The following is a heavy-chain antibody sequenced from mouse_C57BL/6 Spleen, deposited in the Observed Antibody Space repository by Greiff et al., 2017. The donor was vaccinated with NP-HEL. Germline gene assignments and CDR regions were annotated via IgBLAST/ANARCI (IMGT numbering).Heavy chain of an antibody. CDR2: IRSKSNNYAT. CDR3: VRHDGAMDY. V-gene: IGHV10-1*01. CDR1: GFSFNTYA. J-gene: IGHJ4*01. Sequence: EVQLVESGGGLVQPKGSLKLSCAASGFSFNTYAMNWVRQAPGTGLEWVARIRSKSNNYATYYADSVKDRFTISRDDSESMLYLQMNNLKTEDTAMYYCVRHDGAMDYWGQGTSVTVSS.